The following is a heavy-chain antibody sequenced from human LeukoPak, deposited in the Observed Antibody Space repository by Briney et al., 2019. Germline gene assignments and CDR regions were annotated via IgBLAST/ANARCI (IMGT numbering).Heavy chain of an antibody. J-gene: IGHJ4*02. D-gene: IGHD2-2*01. Sequence: GGSLRLSCAASGFTFSNYAMSWVRQAPGKGLEWVSSISGSGTYYADSVKGRFTISRDNSKNTLYLQMNSLRAEDTAVYYCAKSDSYQRPYYSDYWGQGTLVTVSS. CDR3: AKSDSYQRPYYSDY. CDR2: ISGSGT. V-gene: IGHV3-23*01. CDR1: GFTFSNYA.